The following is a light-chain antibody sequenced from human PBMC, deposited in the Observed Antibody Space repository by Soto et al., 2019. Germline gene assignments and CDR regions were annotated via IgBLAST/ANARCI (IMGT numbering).Light chain of an antibody. V-gene: IGLV2-23*01. CDR2: EGS. Sequence: QSALTQPASVSGSPGQSITISCTGTSSDVGSYNLVSWYQQHPGKAPKLMIYEGSKRPSGVSNRFSGSKSGNTASLTISGLKAEDEAEYYCCSYAGSSTYVVFGGGTKLTV. CDR1: SSDVGSYNL. J-gene: IGLJ2*01. CDR3: CSYAGSSTYVV.